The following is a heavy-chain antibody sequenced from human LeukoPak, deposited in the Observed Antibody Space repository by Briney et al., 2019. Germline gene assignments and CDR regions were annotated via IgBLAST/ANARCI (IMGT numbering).Heavy chain of an antibody. V-gene: IGHV3-53*01. Sequence: GGSLRLSCAASGFTVSSNYMSWVRQAPGKGLEWVSVIYSSGSTYYADSVKGRFTISRDNSKNTLYLQMNSLRAEDTAVYYCARDYYGSGGGFDYWGQGTLVTVSS. CDR1: GFTVSSNY. D-gene: IGHD3-10*01. J-gene: IGHJ4*02. CDR3: ARDYYGSGGGFDY. CDR2: IYSSGST.